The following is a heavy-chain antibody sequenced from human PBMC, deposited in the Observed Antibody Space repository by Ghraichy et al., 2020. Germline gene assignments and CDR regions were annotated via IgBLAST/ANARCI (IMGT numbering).Heavy chain of an antibody. V-gene: IGHV3-7*03. Sequence: SCAASGFTFSSYWMSWVRQAPGKGLEWVANIKQDGSEKYYVDSVKGRFTISRDNAKNSLYLQMNSLRAEDTAVYYCARRIAARRILGYYYYGMDVWGQGTTVTVSS. J-gene: IGHJ6*02. D-gene: IGHD6-6*01. CDR3: ARRIAARRILGYYYYGMDV. CDR2: IKQDGSEK. CDR1: GFTFSSYW.